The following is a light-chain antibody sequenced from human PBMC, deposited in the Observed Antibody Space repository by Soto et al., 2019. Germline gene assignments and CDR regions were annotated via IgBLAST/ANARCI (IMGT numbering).Light chain of an antibody. CDR1: QSISSN. V-gene: IGKV1-39*01. CDR3: QQSYSTPPT. Sequence: DIQMTQSPSSLAASVGDSVTITCRARQSISSNLNWYQQKPGKAPKLLIYAASSLQSGVTSRFSGSGSGTDFTLTISSLQPEDFATYYCQQSYSTPPTFGQGTKLEIK. J-gene: IGKJ2*01. CDR2: AAS.